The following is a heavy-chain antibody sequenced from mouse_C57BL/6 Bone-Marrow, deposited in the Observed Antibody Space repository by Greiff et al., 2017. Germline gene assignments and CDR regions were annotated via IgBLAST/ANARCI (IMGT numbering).Heavy chain of an antibody. V-gene: IGHV1-82*01. CDR3: ARYGPHYYGSSDRAY. D-gene: IGHD1-1*01. CDR1: GYAFSSSW. J-gene: IGHJ3*01. CDR2: IYPGDGDT. Sequence: QVQLQQSGPELVKPGASVKISCKASGYAFSSSWMNWVKQRPGKGLEWIGRIYPGDGDTNYNGKFKGKATLTADKSSSTAYMQLSSLTSEDSAVYYCARYGPHYYGSSDRAYWGQGTLVTVSA.